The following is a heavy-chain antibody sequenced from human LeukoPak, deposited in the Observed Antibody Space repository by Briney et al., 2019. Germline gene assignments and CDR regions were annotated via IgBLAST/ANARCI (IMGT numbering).Heavy chain of an antibody. CDR3: ARGDIVVVVAATRLGNWFDP. J-gene: IGHJ5*02. CDR1: GGSFSGYY. D-gene: IGHD2-15*01. Sequence: SETLSLTCAVYGGSFSGYYGSWIRQPPGKGLEWIGEIKHSGSTNYNPSLKSRVTISVDTSKNQFSLKLSSVTAADTAVYYCARGDIVVVVAATRLGNWFDPWGQGTLVTVSS. V-gene: IGHV4-34*01. CDR2: IKHSGST.